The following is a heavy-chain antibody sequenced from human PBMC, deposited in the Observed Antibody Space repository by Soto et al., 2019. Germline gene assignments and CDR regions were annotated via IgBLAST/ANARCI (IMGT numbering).Heavy chain of an antibody. J-gene: IGHJ3*02. CDR1: GFSLSNARMG. CDR2: IFSNDEK. V-gene: IGHV2-26*01. Sequence: QVTLKESGPVLVKPTETLTLTCTVSGFSLSNARMGVSWIRQPPGKALEWLAHIFSNDEKSYSTSLKSRLTISKDNSKSQVVLTMTNMDPVDTATYYCARIPDYYDSSGYAPDAFDIWGQGTMVTVSS. CDR3: ARIPDYYDSSGYAPDAFDI. D-gene: IGHD3-22*01.